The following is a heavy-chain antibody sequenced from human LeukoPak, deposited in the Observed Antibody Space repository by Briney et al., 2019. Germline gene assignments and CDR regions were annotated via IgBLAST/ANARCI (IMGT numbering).Heavy chain of an antibody. J-gene: IGHJ4*02. CDR1: GFTFSTYA. CDR2: ISYDGNNK. V-gene: IGHV3-30-3*01. CDR3: ARGGYSSSPGRGIIDY. D-gene: IGHD6-6*01. Sequence: GGSLRLSCAASGFTFSTYAMHWVRQAPGKGLEWVAVISYDGNNKYYADSVKGRFTISRDNAKNSLYLQMNSLRAEDTAVYYCARGGYSSSPGRGIIDYWGQGTLVTVSS.